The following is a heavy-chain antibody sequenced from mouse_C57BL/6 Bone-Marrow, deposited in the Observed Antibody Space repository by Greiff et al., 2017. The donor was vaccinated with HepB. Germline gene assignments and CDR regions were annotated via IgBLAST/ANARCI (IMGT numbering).Heavy chain of an antibody. Sequence: EVMLVESGGGLVKPGGSLKLSCAASGFTFSSYAMSWVRQTPEKRLEWVATISDGGSYTYYPDNVKGRFTISRDNAKNNLYLQMSHLKSEDTAMYYCARKDFDYWGQGTTLTVSS. CDR1: GFTFSSYA. CDR3: ARKDFDY. CDR2: ISDGGSYT. J-gene: IGHJ2*01. V-gene: IGHV5-4*03.